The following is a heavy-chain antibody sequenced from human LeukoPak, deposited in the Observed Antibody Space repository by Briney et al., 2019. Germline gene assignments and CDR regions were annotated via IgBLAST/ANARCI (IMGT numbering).Heavy chain of an antibody. V-gene: IGHV3-21*01. D-gene: IGHD3-22*01. CDR1: GFTFSSYS. CDR2: ISSSSSYI. CDR3: ARGSSPGYWYYYDSSGYYFDY. Sequence: GGSLRLSCAASGFTFSSYSMNWVRQAPGKGLEWVSSISSSSSYIYYADSVKGRFTISRDNAKNSLYLQTNSLRAEDTAVYYCARGSSPGYWYYYDSSGYYFDYWGQGTLVTVSS. J-gene: IGHJ4*02.